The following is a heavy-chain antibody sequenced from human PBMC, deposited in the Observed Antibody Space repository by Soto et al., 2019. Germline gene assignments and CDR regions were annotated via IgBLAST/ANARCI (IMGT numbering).Heavy chain of an antibody. CDR2: ISSSGSTI. Sequence: GGSLRLSCAASGFTFSSYEMNWVRQAPGKGLEWVSYISSSGSTIYYADSVKGRFTISRDNAKNSLYLQMNSLRAEDTAVYYCARALYYYDSSGYYYWGQGTLVTVSS. V-gene: IGHV3-48*03. CDR1: GFTFSSYE. CDR3: ARALYYYDSSGYYY. J-gene: IGHJ4*02. D-gene: IGHD3-22*01.